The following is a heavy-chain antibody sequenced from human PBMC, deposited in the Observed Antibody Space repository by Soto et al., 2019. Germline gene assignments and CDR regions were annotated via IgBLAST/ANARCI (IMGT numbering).Heavy chain of an antibody. CDR1: GFTFSSYA. V-gene: IGHV3-23*01. J-gene: IGHJ3*02. D-gene: IGHD1-26*01. CDR2: ISGSGGST. Sequence: GESLKISCAASGFTFSSYAMSWVRQAPGKGLEWVSAISGSGGSTYYADSVKGRFTISRDNSKNTLYLQMNSLRAEDTAVYYCAKIRMGSDAFDIWGQGTMVTVSS. CDR3: AKIRMGSDAFDI.